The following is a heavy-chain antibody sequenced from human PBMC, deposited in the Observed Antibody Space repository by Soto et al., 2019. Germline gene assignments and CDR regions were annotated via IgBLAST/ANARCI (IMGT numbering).Heavy chain of an antibody. CDR3: ARGGASSYFYYYYYGMDV. J-gene: IGHJ6*02. CDR1: CGSFIGYY. V-gene: IGHV4-34*01. Sequence: ASETLSLTCAFYCGSFIGYYWSWIRQPPGKGLEWIGEINHSGSTNYNPSPKSRVTISVDTSKNQFSLKLSSVTAADTAVYYCARGGASSYFYYYYYGMDVWGQGTTVTVSS. CDR2: INHSGST. D-gene: IGHD6-6*01.